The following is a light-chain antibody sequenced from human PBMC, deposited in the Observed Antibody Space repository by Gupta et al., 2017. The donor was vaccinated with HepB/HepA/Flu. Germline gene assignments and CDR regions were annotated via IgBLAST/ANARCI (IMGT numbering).Light chain of an antibody. J-gene: IGLJ3*02. CDR1: STDVGGYNY. V-gene: IGLV2-11*01. CDR2: DAS. Sequence: QSALTQPRSVSGSPGQSVTISCTGTSTDVGGYNYVSWYQHHPDKAPNLVIYDASERPSGVPDRFSGSKSGGTASLTISDLQAEDEADYYCCSDAGSDTWVFGGGTKLTVL. CDR3: CSDAGSDTWV.